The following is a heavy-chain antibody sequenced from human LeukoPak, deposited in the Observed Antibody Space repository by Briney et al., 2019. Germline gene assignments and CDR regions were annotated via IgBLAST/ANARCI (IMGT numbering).Heavy chain of an antibody. CDR1: GFTLSNYW. D-gene: IGHD3-10*02. CDR3: AELGITMIGGV. CDR2: ISFDGSNE. J-gene: IGHJ6*04. V-gene: IGHV3-7*01. Sequence: GGSLRLSCAASGFTLSNYWMSWVRQAPGKGLEWLSLISFDGSNEYYADSVKGRFTISRDNAKNSLYLQMNSLRAEDTAVYYCAELGITMIGGVWGKGTTVTISS.